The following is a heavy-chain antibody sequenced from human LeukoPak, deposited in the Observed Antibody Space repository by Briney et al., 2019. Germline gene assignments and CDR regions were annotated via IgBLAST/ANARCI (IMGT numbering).Heavy chain of an antibody. CDR1: GYTFTSYD. D-gene: IGHD6-19*01. CDR2: MNPNSGNT. CDR3: ARVFRGWYELDY. V-gene: IGHV1-8*01. J-gene: IGHJ4*02. Sequence: ASVKVSCKASGYTFTSYDINWVRQATGQGLEWMGWMNPNSGNTGYAQKFQGRVTMTRNTSISTAYMETSSLRSEDTAVYYCARVFRGWYELDYWGQGTLVTVSS.